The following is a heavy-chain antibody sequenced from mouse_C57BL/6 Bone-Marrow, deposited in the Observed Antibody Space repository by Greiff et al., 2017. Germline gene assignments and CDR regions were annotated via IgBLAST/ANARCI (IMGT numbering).Heavy chain of an antibody. J-gene: IGHJ2*01. CDR1: GYAFSSSW. CDR2: IYPGDGDT. V-gene: IGHV1-82*01. Sequence: VKLVESGPELVKPGASVKISCKASGYAFSSSWMNWVKQRPGKGLEWIGRIYPGDGDTNYNGKFKGKATLTADKSSSTAYMQLSSLTSEDSAVYFCARFTGTLYYFDYWGQGTTLTVSS. CDR3: ARFTGTLYYFDY. D-gene: IGHD4-1*01.